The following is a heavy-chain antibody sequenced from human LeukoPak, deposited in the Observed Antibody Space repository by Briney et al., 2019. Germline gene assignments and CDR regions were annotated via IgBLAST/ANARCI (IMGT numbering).Heavy chain of an antibody. CDR3: ARVYYYGSGSGRADSDY. Sequence: ASVKVSCKASGYTFTSYGISWVRQAPGQGLEWMGWISAYNGNTNYAQKLQGRVTMTTDTSTSTAYMELRSLRSDDTAVYYCARVYYYGSGSGRADSDYWGQGTLVTVSS. CDR2: ISAYNGNT. CDR1: GYTFTSYG. D-gene: IGHD3-10*01. V-gene: IGHV1-18*01. J-gene: IGHJ4*02.